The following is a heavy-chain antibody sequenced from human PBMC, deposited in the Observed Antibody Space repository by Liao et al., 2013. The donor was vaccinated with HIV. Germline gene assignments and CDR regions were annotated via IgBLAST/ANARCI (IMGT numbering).Heavy chain of an antibody. V-gene: IGHV4-61*02. CDR2: IYTSGST. CDR3: ARGLDRDWEYYFDY. J-gene: IGHJ4*02. CDR1: GGSISSGSYY. Sequence: QVQLQESGPGLVKPSQTLSLTCTVSGGSISSGSYYWSWIRQPAGKGLEWIGRIYTSGSTNYNPSLKSRVTISVGTSKKQFSLKLSSVTAADTAVYYCARGLDRDWEYYFDYWGQGTLVTSPQ. D-gene: IGHD3/OR15-3a*01.